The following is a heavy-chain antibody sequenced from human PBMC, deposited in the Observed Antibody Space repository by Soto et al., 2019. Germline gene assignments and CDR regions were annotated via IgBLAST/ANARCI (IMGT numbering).Heavy chain of an antibody. CDR3: AREGGPYCSSTSCHDAFDI. V-gene: IGHV1-3*01. CDR2: INAGNGNT. Sequence: ASVKVSCKASGYTFTSYAMHWVRQAPGQRLEWMGWINAGNGNTKYSQKFQGRVTITRDTSASTAYMELSSLRSEDTAVYYCAREGGPYCSSTSCHDAFDIWGQGTMVTVSS. J-gene: IGHJ3*02. CDR1: GYTFTSYA. D-gene: IGHD2-2*01.